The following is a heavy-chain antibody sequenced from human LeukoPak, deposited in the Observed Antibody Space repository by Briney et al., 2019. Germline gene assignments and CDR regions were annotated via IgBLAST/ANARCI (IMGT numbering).Heavy chain of an antibody. J-gene: IGHJ4*02. CDR2: IYYSGST. V-gene: IGHV4-59*01. Sequence: SETLSLTCTVSGGSISSYYWSWIRQPPGKGLEWIGYIYYSGSTNYNPSLKSRVTISVDTSKNQFSLKLSSVTAADTAVYYCARSVRPGTDFDYWGQGTLVTVSS. CDR3: ARSVRPGTDFDY. CDR1: GGSISSYY.